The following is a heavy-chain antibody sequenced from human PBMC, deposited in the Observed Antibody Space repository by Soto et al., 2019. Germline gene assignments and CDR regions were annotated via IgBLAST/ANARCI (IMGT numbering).Heavy chain of an antibody. CDR2: IIPIFGTA. D-gene: IGHD3-9*01. CDR1: GGTFSSYA. CDR3: ARDHYDILTGYYTPGPFDY. Sequence: VQLVQSGAEVKKPGSSVKVSCKASGGTFSSYAISWVRQAPGQGLEWMGGIIPIFGTANYAQKFQGRVTITADESTSTAYMELSSLRSEDTAVYYCARDHYDILTGYYTPGPFDYWGQGTLVTVSS. J-gene: IGHJ4*02. V-gene: IGHV1-69*01.